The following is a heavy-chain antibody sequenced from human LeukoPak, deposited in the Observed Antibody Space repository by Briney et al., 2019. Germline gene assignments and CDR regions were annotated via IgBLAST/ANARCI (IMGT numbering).Heavy chain of an antibody. CDR1: GYTFTGYY. D-gene: IGHD3-3*01. Sequence: ASVRVSCKASGYTFTGYYMHWVRQAPGQGLEWMGWINPNSGGTNYAQKFQGRVTMTRDTSISTAYMELSRLRSDDTAVYYCARGPRLNLEWLFTNNWFDPWGQGTLVTVSS. V-gene: IGHV1-2*02. CDR2: INPNSGGT. CDR3: ARGPRLNLEWLFTNNWFDP. J-gene: IGHJ5*02.